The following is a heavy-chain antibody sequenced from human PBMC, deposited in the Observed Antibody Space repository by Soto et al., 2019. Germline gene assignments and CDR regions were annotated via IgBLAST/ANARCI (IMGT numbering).Heavy chain of an antibody. CDR2: ISYSGST. Sequence: SETLSLTCTVSGGSVSSSSYFWGWIRQPPGKGLEWIGSISYSGSTYYNPSLKSRVTISVDTSKNQFSLKLSSVTAADTVVYYCARQTKDSTGYYNWFDPWGQGTLVTVSS. CDR3: ARQTKDSTGYYNWFDP. D-gene: IGHD3-22*01. V-gene: IGHV4-39*01. J-gene: IGHJ5*02. CDR1: GGSVSSSSYF.